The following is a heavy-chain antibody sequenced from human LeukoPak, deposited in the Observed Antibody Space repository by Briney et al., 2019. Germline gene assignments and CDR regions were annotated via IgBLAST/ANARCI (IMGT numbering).Heavy chain of an antibody. CDR2: IYYSGST. D-gene: IGHD3-10*01. V-gene: IGHV4-39*07. CDR1: GGSISSYY. CDR3: ARGGYYGSGNDFRFDP. Sequence: SETLSLTCTVSGGSISSYYWGWIRQPPGEGLEWIGSIYYSGSTYYNPSLKSRVTISVDTSKNQFSLKLNSVTAADTAVYYCARGGYYGSGNDFRFDPWGQGTLVTVSS. J-gene: IGHJ5*02.